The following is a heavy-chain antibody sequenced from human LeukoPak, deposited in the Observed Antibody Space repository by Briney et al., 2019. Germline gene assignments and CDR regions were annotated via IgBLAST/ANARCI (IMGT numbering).Heavy chain of an antibody. CDR3: ARANDIVVSPGWFDP. Sequence: GASVKVSCKASGGTFSSLAISWVRQAPGQGLEWMGGIIPIFGSPYYAQNFQGRVTITTDESTSTAYMELSSLKSDDTAVYYCARANDIVVSPGWFDPWGQGTLVTVSS. CDR1: GGTFSSLA. CDR2: IIPIFGSP. J-gene: IGHJ5*02. D-gene: IGHD2-2*01. V-gene: IGHV1-69*05.